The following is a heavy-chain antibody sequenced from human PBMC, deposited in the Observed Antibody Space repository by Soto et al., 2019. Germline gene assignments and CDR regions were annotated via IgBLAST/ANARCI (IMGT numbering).Heavy chain of an antibody. CDR3: ARLRSTGWNDYYYGMDL. D-gene: IGHD6-19*01. J-gene: IGHJ6*02. CDR2: IDPSDSYS. CDR1: GYMFTSYR. V-gene: IGHV5-10-1*01. Sequence: PGESLKISCKGSGYMFTSYRISWLRQMPGKGLEWMGIIDPSDSYSNYSPSFQGHVTISADKSISTAYLQWSGLKASDTAMYYCARLRSTGWNDYYYGMDLWGQGTTVTVSS.